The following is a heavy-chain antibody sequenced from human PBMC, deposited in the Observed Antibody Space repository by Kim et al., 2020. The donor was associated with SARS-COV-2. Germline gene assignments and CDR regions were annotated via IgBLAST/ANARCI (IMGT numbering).Heavy chain of an antibody. J-gene: IGHJ6*02. Sequence: GGSLRLSCAASGFTFSSYAMSWVRQAPGKGLEWVSVIYSGGSSTYYADSVKGRFTISRDNSKNTLYLQMNSLRAEDTAVYYCAKHQYFDGNYYYYALDVWGQGTMVSVSS. CDR1: GFTFSSYA. CDR2: IYSGGSST. D-gene: IGHD3-9*01. CDR3: AKHQYFDGNYYYYALDV. V-gene: IGHV3-23*03.